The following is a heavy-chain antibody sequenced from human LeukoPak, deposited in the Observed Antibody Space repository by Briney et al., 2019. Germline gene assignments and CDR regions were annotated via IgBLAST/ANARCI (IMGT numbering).Heavy chain of an antibody. CDR3: ARDLFRDYYYYMDV. CDR1: GYTFTSYG. CDR2: ISAYNGNT. Sequence: GASVKVSCKSSGYTFTSYGISWVRQAPGQGLEWMGWISAYNGNTNYAQKLQGRVTMTTDTSTSTAYMELRSLRSDDTAVYYCARDLFRDYYYYMDVWGKGTTVTVSS. J-gene: IGHJ6*03. V-gene: IGHV1-18*01. D-gene: IGHD2-21*01.